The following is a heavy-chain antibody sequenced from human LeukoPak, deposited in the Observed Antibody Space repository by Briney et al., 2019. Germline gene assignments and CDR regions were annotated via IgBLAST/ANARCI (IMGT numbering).Heavy chain of an antibody. CDR1: GFTFSSYG. CDR2: ISWDGGST. CDR3: AKDMGSSWYFYYYMDV. D-gene: IGHD6-13*01. Sequence: GGSLRLSCAASGFTFSSYGMYWVRQAPGKGLEWVSLISWDGGSTYYADSVKGRFTISRDNSKNSLYLQMNSLRAEDTALYYCAKDMGSSWYFYYYMDVWGKGTTVTVSS. V-gene: IGHV3-43D*03. J-gene: IGHJ6*03.